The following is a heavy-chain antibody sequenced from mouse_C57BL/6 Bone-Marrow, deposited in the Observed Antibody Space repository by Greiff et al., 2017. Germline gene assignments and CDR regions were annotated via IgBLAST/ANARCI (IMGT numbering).Heavy chain of an antibody. CDR1: GFTFSDYY. CDR2: ISNGGGST. CDR3: ARQRITTGVDWYFDV. D-gene: IGHD1-1*01. J-gene: IGHJ1*03. Sequence: EVKLMESEGGLVQPGGSLKLSCAASGFTFSDYYMYWVRQTPEKRLEWVAYISNGGGSTYYPDTVKGRFTISRDNAKNTLYLQMSRLKSEDTAMYYCARQRITTGVDWYFDVWGTGTTVTVSS. V-gene: IGHV5-12*01.